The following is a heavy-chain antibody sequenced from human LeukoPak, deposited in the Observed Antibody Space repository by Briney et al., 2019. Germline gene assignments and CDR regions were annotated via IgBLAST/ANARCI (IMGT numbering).Heavy chain of an antibody. Sequence: SQTLSLTCTVSGGSISSSSYYWGWIRQPPGKGLEWIGSIYYSGSTYYNPSLKSRVTISVDTSKNQFSLKLSSVTAADTAVYYCARNWYSRTAGKDYWGQGTLVTVSS. J-gene: IGHJ4*02. CDR2: IYYSGST. CDR3: ARNWYSRTAGKDY. D-gene: IGHD1-26*01. V-gene: IGHV4-39*01. CDR1: GGSISSSSYY.